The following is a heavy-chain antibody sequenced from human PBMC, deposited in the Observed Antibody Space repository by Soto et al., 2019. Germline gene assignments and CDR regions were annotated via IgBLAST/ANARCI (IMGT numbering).Heavy chain of an antibody. CDR2: ISDSGGST. D-gene: IGHD6-6*01. J-gene: IGHJ4*02. CDR3: AKRVEYSSSTHYFDY. CDR1: GFTFSRYA. V-gene: IGHV3-23*01. Sequence: EVQLLESGGGLVQAGGSLRLACAASGFTFSRYAMSWVRQAPGKGLEWVSAISDSGGSTYYADSVKGRFTISRDNYKNTLYLQMNSLRAEDTAVYYCAKRVEYSSSTHYFDYWGQGTLVTVSS.